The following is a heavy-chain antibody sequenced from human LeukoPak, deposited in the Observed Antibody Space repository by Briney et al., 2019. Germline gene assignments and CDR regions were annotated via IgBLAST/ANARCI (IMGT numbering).Heavy chain of an antibody. Sequence: PGGSLRLSCAASGFTFSSHGMHWVRQAPGKGLEWVSFIRCDGSNEYYGDSVKGRFTISRDNSKNTLYMQMNSLRGEDTAVYYCVRDNDFWSGYYSPTRGYFDYWGQGTLVTVSS. CDR3: VRDNDFWSGYYSPTRGYFDY. V-gene: IGHV3-30*02. CDR2: IRCDGSNE. J-gene: IGHJ4*02. CDR1: GFTFSSHG. D-gene: IGHD3-3*01.